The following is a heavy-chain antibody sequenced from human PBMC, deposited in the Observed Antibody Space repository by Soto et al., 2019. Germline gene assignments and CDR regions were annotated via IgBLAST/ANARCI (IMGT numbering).Heavy chain of an antibody. V-gene: IGHV1-69*13. D-gene: IGHD3-10*01. CDR2: IIPIFGTA. CDR1: GGTFSSYA. J-gene: IGHJ6*02. Sequence: GASVKVSCKASGGTFSSYAISWVRQAPGQGLEWMGGIIPIFGTANYAQKFQGRVTITADESTSTAYMELSSLRSEDTAVYYCASILYYGSGPYGMDVWGQGTTVTV. CDR3: ASILYYGSGPYGMDV.